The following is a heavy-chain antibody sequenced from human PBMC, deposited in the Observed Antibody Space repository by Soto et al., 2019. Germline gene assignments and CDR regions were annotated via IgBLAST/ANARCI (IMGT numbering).Heavy chain of an antibody. D-gene: IGHD1-26*01. CDR1: GYTFTGYY. CDR2: INPNSGGT. J-gene: IGHJ6*02. V-gene: IGHV1-2*04. CDR3: ARDQVSGNGMDV. Sequence: VASVKVSCKASGYTFTGYYMHWVRQAPGQGLEWMGWINPNSGGTNYAQKFQGWVTMTRDTSISTAYMELSRLRSDDTAVYYCARDQVSGNGMDVWGQGTTVTVSS.